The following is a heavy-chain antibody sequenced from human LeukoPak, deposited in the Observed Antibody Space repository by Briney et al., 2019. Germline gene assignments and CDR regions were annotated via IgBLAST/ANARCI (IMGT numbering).Heavy chain of an antibody. CDR3: ARIGYSSSSFDY. CDR1: GFTFSGYA. CDR2: IKHDGGVK. D-gene: IGHD6-6*01. J-gene: IGHJ4*02. V-gene: IGHV3-7*01. Sequence: GGSLRLSCAASGFTFSGYAMSWVRQAPGKGLEWVANIKHDGGVKYYVDSLKGRFTISRDNARNSVYLQMNSLRADDTAVYYCARIGYSSSSFDYWGQGTLVTVSS.